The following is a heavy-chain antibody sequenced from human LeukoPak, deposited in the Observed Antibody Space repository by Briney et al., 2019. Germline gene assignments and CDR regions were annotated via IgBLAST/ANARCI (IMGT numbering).Heavy chain of an antibody. CDR3: ARQGAARFRYYFDY. Sequence: PSETLSLTCTVSGGSISSSSYYWGWIRQPPGKGLEWIGSIYYSGSTYYNPSLKSRVTISVDTSKNQFSLKLSSVTAADTAVYYCARQGAARFRYYFDYWGQGTLVTVSS. J-gene: IGHJ4*02. CDR2: IYYSGST. V-gene: IGHV4-39*01. CDR1: GGSISSSSYY. D-gene: IGHD6-6*01.